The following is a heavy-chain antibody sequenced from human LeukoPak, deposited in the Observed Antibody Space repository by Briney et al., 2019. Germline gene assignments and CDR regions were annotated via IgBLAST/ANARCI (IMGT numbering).Heavy chain of an antibody. CDR1: GFTFSSYG. D-gene: IGHD1-1*01. J-gene: IGHJ4*02. V-gene: IGHV3-30*18. Sequence: GGSLRLSCAASGFTFSSYGMHWVRQAPGKGLEWVAVISYDGSNKYYAGSVKGRFTISRDNSKNTLYLQMNSLRAEDTAVYYCAKDLDRFNWNGGFDFWGQGTLVTVSS. CDR2: ISYDGSNK. CDR3: AKDLDRFNWNGGFDF.